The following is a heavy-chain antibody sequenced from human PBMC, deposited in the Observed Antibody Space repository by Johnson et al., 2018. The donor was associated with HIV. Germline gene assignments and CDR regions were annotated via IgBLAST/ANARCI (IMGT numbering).Heavy chain of an antibody. Sequence: EQLVESGGGLVQPGGSLRLSCASGFTVSTNYMSWVRQAPGKGLEWVSVIYSGDTTYYGDSVKGLFTISRDNSKNTLYLQMNSLRAEDTAVYYCARRDDIRNGAFDIWGQGTMVTVSS. CDR1: GFTVSTNY. V-gene: IGHV3-66*04. CDR3: ARRDDIRNGAFDI. D-gene: IGHD3-22*01. CDR2: IYSGDTT. J-gene: IGHJ3*02.